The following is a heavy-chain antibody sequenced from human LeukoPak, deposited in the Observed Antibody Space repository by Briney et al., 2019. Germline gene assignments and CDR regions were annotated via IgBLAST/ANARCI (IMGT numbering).Heavy chain of an antibody. J-gene: IGHJ6*03. Sequence: PGGSLRLSCAASGFTFDDYAMHWVRQAPGKGLEWVSGISWNSGSIGYADSVKGRFTISRDNAKNSLYLQMNSLRAEDTALYYCARDAYGDYDAMSHYYYMDVWGKGTTVIVSS. CDR2: ISWNSGSI. CDR1: GFTFDDYA. V-gene: IGHV3-9*01. CDR3: ARDAYGDYDAMSHYYYMDV. D-gene: IGHD4-17*01.